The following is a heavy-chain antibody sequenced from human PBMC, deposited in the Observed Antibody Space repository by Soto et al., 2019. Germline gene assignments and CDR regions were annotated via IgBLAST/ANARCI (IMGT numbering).Heavy chain of an antibody. V-gene: IGHV4-39*01. CDR1: GGPLTSNDYL. D-gene: IGHD2-15*01. Sequence: WETLSLTWTVCGGPLTSNDYLWAWIRQHPRRGLHFIAIMHTSGGIYLGSSLKSRATMSPDTSRNQFSLKLQSDTDADTATHFCAGIVVGAPRHYDVAHWGQGTL. CDR2: MHTSGGI. CDR3: AGIVVGAPRHYDVAH. J-gene: IGHJ4*02.